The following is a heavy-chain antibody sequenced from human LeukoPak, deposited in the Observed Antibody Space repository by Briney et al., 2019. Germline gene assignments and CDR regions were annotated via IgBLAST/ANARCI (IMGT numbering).Heavy chain of an antibody. Sequence: GGSLRLSCAASGFTFSSYGMHWVRQAPGKGLEWVAVISYDGSNKYYADSVKGRFTISRDNSKNTLYLQMNSLRAEDTAVYYCAKGSRPTDDYWGQGTLVTVSS. CDR3: AKGSRPTDDY. J-gene: IGHJ4*02. V-gene: IGHV3-30*18. CDR2: ISYDGSNK. CDR1: GFTFSSYG.